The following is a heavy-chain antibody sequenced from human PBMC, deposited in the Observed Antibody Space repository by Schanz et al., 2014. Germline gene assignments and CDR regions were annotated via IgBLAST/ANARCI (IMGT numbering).Heavy chain of an antibody. CDR3: AKQIHYDILTVTRN. CDR1: GFTFGSYG. CDR2: IATSSSTR. V-gene: IGHV3-23*05. J-gene: IGHJ4*02. D-gene: IGHD3-9*01. Sequence: EEQLLQSGGGLVQPGGSLRLSCAASGFTFGSYGMSWVRQAPGKGLEWLSYIATSSSTRHYADSVKGRVTISRDNSKNTLYLQMNSLRAEDTAVYYCAKQIHYDILTVTRNWGQGTLVTVSS.